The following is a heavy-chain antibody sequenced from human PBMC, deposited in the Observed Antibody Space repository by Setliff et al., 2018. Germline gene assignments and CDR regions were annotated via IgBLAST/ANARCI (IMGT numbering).Heavy chain of an antibody. D-gene: IGHD3-10*01. Sequence: ASVKVSCKVSGYTLTELSMHWVRQAPGKGLEWTGGFDPEDGETIYAQKFQGRVTMTEDTSTDTAYMELSSLRSEDTAVYYCATQITMVRGVTDSHFDYWGQGTLVTVSS. CDR1: GYTLTELS. V-gene: IGHV1-24*01. J-gene: IGHJ4*02. CDR3: ATQITMVRGVTDSHFDY. CDR2: FDPEDGET.